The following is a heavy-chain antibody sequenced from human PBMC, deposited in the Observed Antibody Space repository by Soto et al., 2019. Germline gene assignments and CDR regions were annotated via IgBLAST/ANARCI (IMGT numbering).Heavy chain of an antibody. D-gene: IGHD6-13*01. V-gene: IGHV3-66*01. CDR3: ARAGISQAAAGSLDCCPIDS. Sequence: EVQLVESGGGLVQPGGSLRLSCAASGFTVSSNYMSWVRQAPGKGLERVSIIYSGGTTYYADSVKGRFTISRDNSKNRQYLQMNRLRAEDTAVYYCARAGISQAAAGSLDCCPIDSWGQGTLVTVSS. CDR2: IYSGGTT. CDR1: GFTVSSNY. J-gene: IGHJ4*02.